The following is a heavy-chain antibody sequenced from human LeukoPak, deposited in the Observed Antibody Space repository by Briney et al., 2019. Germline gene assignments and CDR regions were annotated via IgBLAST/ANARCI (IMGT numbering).Heavy chain of an antibody. Sequence: ASVKVSCKASGDTLTGNYMHWVRQAPGQGLEWMGRINPNSGGTMFAQKFQDRVTMTRDTSLSAVYMELNRLRSDDTAVYFCARTPAFWSGYYHFEYWGQGTLVTVSS. CDR1: GDTLTGNY. J-gene: IGHJ4*02. D-gene: IGHD3-3*01. V-gene: IGHV1-2*06. CDR2: INPNSGGT. CDR3: ARTPAFWSGYYHFEY.